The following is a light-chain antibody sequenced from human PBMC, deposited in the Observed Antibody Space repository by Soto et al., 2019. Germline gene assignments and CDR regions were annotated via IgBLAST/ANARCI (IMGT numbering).Light chain of an antibody. CDR2: DAS. V-gene: IGKV3D-20*02. Sequence: EIVLTQSPGTLSLSPGERATLSCRASQSVGSNYLAWYQQRPGQAPRLLIYDASSRATGVPDRFSGSGSGTDFTLTISRLEPEDFAVYYCQQRSNWPLTFGGGNKVEIK. CDR3: QQRSNWPLT. J-gene: IGKJ4*01. CDR1: QSVGSNY.